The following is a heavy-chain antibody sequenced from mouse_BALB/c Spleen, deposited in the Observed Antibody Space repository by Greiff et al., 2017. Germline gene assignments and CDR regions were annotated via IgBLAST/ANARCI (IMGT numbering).Heavy chain of an antibody. V-gene: IGHV5-9-4*01. CDR1: GFTFSSYA. J-gene: IGHJ4*01. CDR2: ISSGGSYT. Sequence: DVKLVESGGGLVKPGGSLKLSCAASGFTFSSYAMSWVRQSPEKRLEWVAEISSGGSYTYYPDTVTGRFTISRDNAKNTLYLEMSSLRSEDTAMYYCARGRYGNYVEGAMDYWGQGTSVTVSS. D-gene: IGHD2-10*02. CDR3: ARGRYGNYVEGAMDY.